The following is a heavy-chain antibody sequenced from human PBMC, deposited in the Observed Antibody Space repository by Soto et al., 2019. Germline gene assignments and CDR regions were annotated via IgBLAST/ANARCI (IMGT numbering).Heavy chain of an antibody. Sequence: QLQLQESGPGLVKPSETLSLTCTVSGGSISSSSYYWVWIRQPPGKGREWMGSIYYSGSTYYNPSLKSRVTISVDTSKNQFSLKLSSVTAADTAVYYCARPKDYGFPGYSFDYWGQGTLVTVSS. D-gene: IGHD4-17*01. CDR3: ARPKDYGFPGYSFDY. V-gene: IGHV4-39*01. CDR1: GGSISSSSYY. CDR2: IYYSGST. J-gene: IGHJ4*02.